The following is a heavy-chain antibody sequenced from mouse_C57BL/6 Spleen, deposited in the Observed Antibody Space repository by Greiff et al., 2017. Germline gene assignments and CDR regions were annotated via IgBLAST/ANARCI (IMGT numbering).Heavy chain of an antibody. CDR2: IYPGDGDT. J-gene: IGHJ4*01. D-gene: IGHD1-1*01. V-gene: IGHV1-82*01. CDR3: ARPLTTVVAMDY. CDR1: GYAFSSSW. Sequence: VKLQESGPELVKPGASVKISCKASGYAFSSSWMNWVKQRPGKGLEWIGRIYPGDGDTNYNGKFKGKATLTADKSSSTAYMQLSSLTSEDSAVYFCARPLTTVVAMDYWGQGTSVTVSS.